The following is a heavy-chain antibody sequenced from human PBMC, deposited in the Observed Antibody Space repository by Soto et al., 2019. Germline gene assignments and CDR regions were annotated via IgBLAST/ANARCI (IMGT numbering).Heavy chain of an antibody. D-gene: IGHD4-17*01. V-gene: IGHV1-58*01. J-gene: IGHJ6*02. CDR2: IVVGSGNT. CDR3: AADGPSRGDYGYYYYGMDV. Sequence: ASVKVSCKASGFTFTSSAVQWVRQARGQRLEWIGWIVVGSGNTNYAQKFQERVTITRDMSTSTAYMELSSLRSEDTAVYYCAADGPSRGDYGYYYYGMDVWGQGTTVTVSS. CDR1: GFTFTSSA.